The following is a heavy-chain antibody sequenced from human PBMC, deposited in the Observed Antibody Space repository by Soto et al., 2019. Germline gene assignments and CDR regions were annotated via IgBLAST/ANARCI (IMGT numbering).Heavy chain of an antibody. Sequence: QVQLVESGGGVVQPGRSLRLSCAASGFTFSSYGMHWVRQAPGKGLEWVAVISYDGSNKYYADSVKGRFIISRDNSKNTLYLQMNSLRADDTAVYYCAKGRQTFPSLRGNAFDIWGQGTMVTVSS. J-gene: IGHJ3*02. D-gene: IGHD3-16*01. V-gene: IGHV3-30*18. CDR3: AKGRQTFPSLRGNAFDI. CDR2: ISYDGSNK. CDR1: GFTFSSYG.